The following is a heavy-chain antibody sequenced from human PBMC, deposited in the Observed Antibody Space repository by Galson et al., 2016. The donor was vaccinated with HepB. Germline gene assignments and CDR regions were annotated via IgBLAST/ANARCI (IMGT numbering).Heavy chain of an antibody. J-gene: IGHJ5*02. CDR1: GGSISSSNDY. CDR2: INYSGSI. D-gene: IGHD5-24*01. CDR3: ARQMERWRQPLDWFDP. Sequence: SETLSLTCSVSGGSISSSNDYWGWIRQPPGKGLEWIGTINYSGSIYYNPSLKSRVTISVDTSKNQVSLKLSAVTAADTAVYYCARQMERWRQPLDWFDPWGQGTLVTVSS. V-gene: IGHV4-39*01.